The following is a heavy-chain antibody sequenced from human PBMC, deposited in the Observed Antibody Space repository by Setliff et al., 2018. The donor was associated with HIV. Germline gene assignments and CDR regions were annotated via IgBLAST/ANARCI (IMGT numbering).Heavy chain of an antibody. D-gene: IGHD3-10*01. V-gene: IGHV5-51*01. CDR1: GYGFSNHW. CDR3: ARHTIDLSLLVVQDPGPFDI. J-gene: IGHJ3*02. CDR2: IYPQDSDT. Sequence: PGESLKISCTGSGYGFSNHWIGWVRQMPGRGLEWMGIIYPQDSDTRYSPSFEGHVTISADRSRNTAYLQWTALKASDTAMYYCARHTIDLSLLVVQDPGPFDIWGRGTMVTVS.